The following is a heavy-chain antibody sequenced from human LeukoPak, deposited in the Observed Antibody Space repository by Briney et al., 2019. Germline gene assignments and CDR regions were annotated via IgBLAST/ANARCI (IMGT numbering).Heavy chain of an antibody. CDR3: ARDRYSGSYWGYYFDY. V-gene: IGHV1-69*01. CDR1: GGTFSSYA. CDR2: IIPIFGTA. Sequence: GASVKGSCKASGGTFSSYAISWVRQAPGQGLEWMGGIIPIFGTANYAQKFQGRVTITADESTSTAYMELSSLRSEDTAVYYCARDRYSGSYWGYYFDYWGQGTLVTVSS. D-gene: IGHD1-26*01. J-gene: IGHJ4*02.